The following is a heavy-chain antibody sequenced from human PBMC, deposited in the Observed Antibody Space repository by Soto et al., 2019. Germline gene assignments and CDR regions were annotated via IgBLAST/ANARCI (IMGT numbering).Heavy chain of an antibody. J-gene: IGHJ3*02. CDR2: IRSKANSYAT. V-gene: IGHV3-73*01. D-gene: IGHD1-1*01. CDR3: TRPRSENWNVYDAFDI. Sequence: PGGSLRLSCAASGFTFSGSAMHWVRQASGKGLEWVGRIRSKANSYATAYAASVKGRFTISRDDSKNTAYLQMNSLKTEDTAVYYCTRPRSENWNVYDAFDIWGQGTMVTVSS. CDR1: GFTFSGSA.